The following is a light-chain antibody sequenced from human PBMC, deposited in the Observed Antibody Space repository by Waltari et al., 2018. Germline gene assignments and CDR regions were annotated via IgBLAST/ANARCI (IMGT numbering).Light chain of an antibody. Sequence: ETVMTQSPATLSVSPGESATLSCRPSQTVSSNLAGYQQKPGQAPRLLIYGASIRATGVPARFSGSGSGTQFTLTIHSLQSEDFAIYYCQQYNTWPPWTFGQGTKVDIK. CDR3: QQYNTWPPWT. CDR1: QTVSSN. CDR2: GAS. V-gene: IGKV3-15*01. J-gene: IGKJ1*01.